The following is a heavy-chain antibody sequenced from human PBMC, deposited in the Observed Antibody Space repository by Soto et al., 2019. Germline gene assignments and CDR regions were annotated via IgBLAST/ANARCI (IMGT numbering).Heavy chain of an antibody. D-gene: IGHD6-19*01. CDR2: ISYDGSNK. CDR3: AKDLQWLDGYYYYGMDV. J-gene: IGHJ6*02. Sequence: QVQLVESGGGVVQPGRSLRLSCAASGFTFSSYGMHWVRQAPGKGLEWVAVISYDGSNKYYADSVKGRFTISRDNYKNTLHLQMNSLRAEDTAVYYCAKDLQWLDGYYYYGMDVWGQGTTVTVSS. CDR1: GFTFSSYG. V-gene: IGHV3-30*18.